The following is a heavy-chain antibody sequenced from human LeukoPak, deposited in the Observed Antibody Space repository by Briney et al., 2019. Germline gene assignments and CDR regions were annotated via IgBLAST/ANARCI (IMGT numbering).Heavy chain of an antibody. CDR3: AELGITMIGGV. CDR2: ISSSGSTI. Sequence: PGGALRLSCAASGFTFSSYEMNWVRQAPGKGLEWVSYISSSGSTIYYADSVKGRFTISRDNAKNSLYLQMNRLRSDDTGVYFCAELGITMIGGVWGKGTTVTISS. D-gene: IGHD3-10*02. CDR1: GFTFSSYE. V-gene: IGHV3-48*03. J-gene: IGHJ6*04.